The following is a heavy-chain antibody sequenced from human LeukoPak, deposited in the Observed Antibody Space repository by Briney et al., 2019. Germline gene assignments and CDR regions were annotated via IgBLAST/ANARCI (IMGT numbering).Heavy chain of an antibody. CDR1: GFTFSSYW. CDR2: IYHSGST. J-gene: IGHJ4*02. Sequence: GSLRLSCAASGFTFSSYWMSWVRQPPGKGLEWIGEIYHSGSTNYNPSLKSRVTISVDKSKNQFSLKLSSVTAADTAVYYCARLPRQQLVPRYFDYWGQGTLVTVSS. D-gene: IGHD6-13*01. CDR3: ARLPRQQLVPRYFDY. V-gene: IGHV4-4*02.